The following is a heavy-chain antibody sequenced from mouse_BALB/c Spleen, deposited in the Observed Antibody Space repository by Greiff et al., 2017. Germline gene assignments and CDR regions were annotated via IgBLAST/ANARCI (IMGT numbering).Heavy chain of an antibody. CDR1: GFSLTSYG. Sequence: VMLVESGPGLVAPSQSLSITCTVSGFSLTSYGVHWVRQPPGKGLEWLGVIWAGGSTNYNSALMSRLSISKNNSKSQVFLKMKSLQTDDTAMYYCARGSYDGHYGRFAYWGQGTLVTVSA. CDR3: ARGSYDGHYGRFAY. V-gene: IGHV2-9*02. J-gene: IGHJ3*01. D-gene: IGHD2-3*01. CDR2: IWAGGST.